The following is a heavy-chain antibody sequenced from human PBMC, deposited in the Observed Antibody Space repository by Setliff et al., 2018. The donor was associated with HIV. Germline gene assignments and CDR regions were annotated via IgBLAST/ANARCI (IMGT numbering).Heavy chain of an antibody. CDR2: VTWNGVTA. D-gene: IGHD3-10*01. J-gene: IGHJ4*02. CDR3: GKGPTGSGSSYVDY. CDR1: GETFSGYY. V-gene: IGHV3-43D*03. Sequence: ETLSLTCAVYGETFSGYYWSWIRQPPGKGLAWVSLVTWNGVTAYYADSVKGRSTASRDNSKNAFYLQMNSLRDGDTALYYCGKGPTGSGSSYVDYWGQGTLVTVSS.